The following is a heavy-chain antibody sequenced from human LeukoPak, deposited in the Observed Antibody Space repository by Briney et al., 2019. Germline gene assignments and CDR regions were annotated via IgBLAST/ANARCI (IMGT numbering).Heavy chain of an antibody. CDR1: GGSISSGTYY. CDR2: INHSGTT. D-gene: IGHD3-10*01. CDR3: ARLPLGAFGEVLNFDL. J-gene: IGHJ4*02. Sequence: SETLSLTCTVSGGSISSGTYYWSWIRQSPGKGLEWIGDINHSGTTKYNPSLKSRVTLLIDTSKNHFSLKVNSVTAADTAVYYCARLPLGAFGEVLNFDLWGQGTVVTVSS. V-gene: IGHV4-61*03.